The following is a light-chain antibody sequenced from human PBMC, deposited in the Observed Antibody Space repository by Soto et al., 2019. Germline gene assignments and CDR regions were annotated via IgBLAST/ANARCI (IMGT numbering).Light chain of an antibody. V-gene: IGKV3-20*01. CDR2: GGS. CDR3: QQYGSIFS. Sequence: EILLTPSPGTLSLSPGERATLSCRASQSVSSSYFAWYQQKPGQSPRLLSYGGSSMATGIPDRFSGSGFGMDLTLTISRLELEDFAVYYCQQYGSIFSFGPGTKVDIK. CDR1: QSVSSSY. J-gene: IGKJ3*01.